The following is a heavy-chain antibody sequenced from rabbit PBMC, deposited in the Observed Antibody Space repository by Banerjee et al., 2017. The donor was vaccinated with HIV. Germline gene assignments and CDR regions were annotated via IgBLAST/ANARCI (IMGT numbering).Heavy chain of an antibody. Sequence: QEQLVESGGDLVKPEGSLTLTCTASGFSFSGNYYMCWVRQAPGKGLEWIACIYAGSSGSTYYASWAKGRFTISKTSSTTVTLQMTSLTAADTATYFCARSGDATAGYGSSLKLWGPGTLVTVS. CDR3: ARSGDATAGYGSSLKL. CDR1: GFSFSGNYY. V-gene: IGHV1S45*01. D-gene: IGHD6-1*01. CDR2: IYAGSSGST. J-gene: IGHJ6*01.